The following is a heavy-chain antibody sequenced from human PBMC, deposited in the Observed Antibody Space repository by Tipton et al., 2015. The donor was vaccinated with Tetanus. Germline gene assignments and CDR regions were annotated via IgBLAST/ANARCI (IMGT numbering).Heavy chain of an antibody. CDR1: GFIFSSYG. V-gene: IGHV3-33*01. CDR3: ARGADCSGGSCFSGGFDT. D-gene: IGHD2-15*01. CDR2: SWYDGTDK. Sequence: AASGFIFSSYGIHWVRQAPGKGLEWLAVSWYDGTDKYYADSVKGRFTISRDNSKNTLYLQMNSLRAGDTALYYCARGADCSGGSCFSGGFDTWGQGTQVTVSS. J-gene: IGHJ4*02.